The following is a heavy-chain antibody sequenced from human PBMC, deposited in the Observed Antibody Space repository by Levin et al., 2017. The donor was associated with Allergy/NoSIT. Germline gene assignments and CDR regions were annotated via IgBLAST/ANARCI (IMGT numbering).Heavy chain of an antibody. D-gene: IGHD2-8*01. V-gene: IGHV1-24*01. CDR2: FDAENGET. Sequence: GASVKVSCKVSGYTLSEISIHWVRQAPGKGLEWVGGFDAENGETLYAQKFQGRVTMTEDTSTDTAYMELSSLRSEDTAVYYCATEYCHNGFCYTFDYWGQGTLVTVSS. J-gene: IGHJ4*02. CDR3: ATEYCHNGFCYTFDY. CDR1: GYTLSEIS.